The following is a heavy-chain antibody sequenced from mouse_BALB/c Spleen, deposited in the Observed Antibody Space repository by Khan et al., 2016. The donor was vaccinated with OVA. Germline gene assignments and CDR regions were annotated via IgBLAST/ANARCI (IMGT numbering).Heavy chain of an antibody. Sequence: VKLEESGPGLVAPSQSLSITCTVSGFSLTGYGVNWVRQPPGKGLEWLGMIWGDGSTDYNSALKSRLSISKDNSKSQVFLKMNSLHTDDTARYXGAREIYYDYAYYYAMDYGGQGTSGTVSP. V-gene: IGHV2-6-7*01. CDR2: IWGDGST. J-gene: IGHJ4*01. CDR3: AREIYYDYAYYYAMDY. CDR1: GFSLTGYG. D-gene: IGHD2-4*01.